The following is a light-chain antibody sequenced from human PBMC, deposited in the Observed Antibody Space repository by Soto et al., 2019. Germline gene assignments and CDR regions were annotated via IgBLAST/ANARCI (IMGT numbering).Light chain of an antibody. J-gene: IGLJ1*01. CDR1: SSNIGSNT. CDR2: SHN. Sequence: QSVLTQSPSASGTPGQRVIISCSGSSSNIGSNTVNWYQQFPGTAPKLLIYSHNQRPSGVPDRFSGSQSGTSASLAISGLQSEDEADCYCATWDDRLDGYVFGTGTKVTVL. V-gene: IGLV1-44*01. CDR3: ATWDDRLDGYV.